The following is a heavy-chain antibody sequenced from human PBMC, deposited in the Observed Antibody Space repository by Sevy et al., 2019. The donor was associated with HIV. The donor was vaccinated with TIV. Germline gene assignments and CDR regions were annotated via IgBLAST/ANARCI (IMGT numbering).Heavy chain of an antibody. CDR2: ISYDGSNK. D-gene: IGHD2-2*01. CDR1: GFTFSSYA. V-gene: IGHV3-30-3*01. J-gene: IGHJ6*02. Sequence: GGSLRLSCAASGFTFSSYAMHWVRQAPGKGLEWVAVISYDGSNKYYADSVKGRFTISRDNSKNTLYLQMNSLRAEDTAVYYCARDLRDGGGVPAAMRRYYYGMDVWGQGTTVTVSS. CDR3: ARDLRDGGGVPAAMRRYYYGMDV.